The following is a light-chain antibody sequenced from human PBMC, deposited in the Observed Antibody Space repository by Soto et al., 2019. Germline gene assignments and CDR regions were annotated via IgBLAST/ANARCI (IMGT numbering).Light chain of an antibody. Sequence: DVQLSVSPWTLSGSVCGSVTITCRPSHTISSWLAWHQQKPGDAPKLLIYTATTVKSGLPSRFGSRGSGAEFTLTSSRVQQDYSANYCQQRNNSYSLAFGEGTKVDIK. CDR3: QQRNNSYSLA. CDR1: HTISSW. CDR2: TAT. J-gene: IGKJ4*02. V-gene: IGKV1-5*03.